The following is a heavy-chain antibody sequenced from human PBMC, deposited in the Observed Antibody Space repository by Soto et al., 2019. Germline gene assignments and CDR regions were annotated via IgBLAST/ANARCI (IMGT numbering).Heavy chain of an antibody. CDR2: INAGNGNT. CDR3: ARDLGGWPDY. Sequence: QVQLVQSGAEVKKPGASVKVSCKASGYTFTSYAIHWVRQAPGQRLEWMGWINAGNGNTKYSQKFQDRVTITRDTSASTAYMELSSLRSEDTAVFYCARDLGGWPDYWGQGTLVTVSS. V-gene: IGHV1-3*01. J-gene: IGHJ4*02. D-gene: IGHD6-19*01. CDR1: GYTFTSYA.